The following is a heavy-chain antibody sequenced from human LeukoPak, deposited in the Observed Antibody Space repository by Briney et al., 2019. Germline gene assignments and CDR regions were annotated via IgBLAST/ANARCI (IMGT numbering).Heavy chain of an antibody. CDR1: GFTFSTYD. CDR3: AKDRETFSSYGYFDY. J-gene: IGHJ4*02. D-gene: IGHD2/OR15-2a*01. V-gene: IGHV3-30*02. Sequence: PGGSLRLSCATSGFTFSTYDMHWVRKAQAKGQEWVAHIRYDGLKKRYADSVRGRVTVSRDNSKNTLYLQMNSLRAEDTAVYYCAKDRETFSSYGYFDYWGQGTLVPVSS. CDR2: IRYDGLKK.